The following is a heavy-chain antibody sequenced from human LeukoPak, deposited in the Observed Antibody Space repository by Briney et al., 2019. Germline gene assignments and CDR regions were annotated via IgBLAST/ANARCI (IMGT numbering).Heavy chain of an antibody. CDR2: IYTSGST. CDR3: ARMGYYYDSSGYWEYFQH. J-gene: IGHJ1*01. V-gene: IGHV4-38-2*02. D-gene: IGHD3-22*01. CDR1: GYSISSGYY. Sequence: PSETLSLTCTVSGYSISSGYYWGWIRQPPGKGLEWIGRIYTSGSTNYNPSLKSRVTMSVDTSKNQFSLKLSSVTAADTAVYYCARMGYYYDSSGYWEYFQHWGQGTLVTVSS.